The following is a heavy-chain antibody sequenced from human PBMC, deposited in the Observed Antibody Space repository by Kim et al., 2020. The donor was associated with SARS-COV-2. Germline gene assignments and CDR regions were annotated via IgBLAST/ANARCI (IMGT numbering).Heavy chain of an antibody. CDR1: GFNFGDYA. V-gene: IGHV3-9*01. J-gene: IGHJ1*01. D-gene: IGHD2-15*01. CDR2: ISWNGDTI. CDR3: TKTPGYCSGGTCSDRAYFQH. Sequence: GGSLRLSCAASGFNFGDYAMHWVRQAPGKGLEWVSGISWNGDTIGFADSVEGRFTVSRDNAKNSLYLQMNSLRAEDTAFYYCTKTPGYCSGGTCSDRAYFQHWGQGTLVTVSS.